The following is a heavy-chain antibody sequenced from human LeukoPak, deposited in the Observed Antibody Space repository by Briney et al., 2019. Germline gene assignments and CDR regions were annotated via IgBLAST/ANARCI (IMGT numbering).Heavy chain of an antibody. Sequence: GGSLRLSCAASGFTFSSYAMSWVRQAPGKGLEWVSAISGSGGSTYYADSVKGRFTISRDNSKNTLYLQMNSLRAEDTAVYHCAKDPHDYGDQGGYWGQGTLVTVSS. CDR2: ISGSGGST. J-gene: IGHJ4*02. V-gene: IGHV3-23*01. CDR1: GFTFSSYA. D-gene: IGHD4-17*01. CDR3: AKDPHDYGDQGGY.